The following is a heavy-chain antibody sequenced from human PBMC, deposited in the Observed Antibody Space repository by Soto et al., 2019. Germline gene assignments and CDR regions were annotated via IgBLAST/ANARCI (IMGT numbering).Heavy chain of an antibody. J-gene: IGHJ4*02. V-gene: IGHV3-30-3*01. CDR3: AREVEYTSAFGISSSFDY. CDR1: GFTLSSYA. CDR2: ISKGGSNL. D-gene: IGHD6-19*01. Sequence: SGGSLRLSCAASGFTLSSYAIHWVRQAPGKGLGWVTVISKGGSNLYFADSVKGRFTISRDNSKNTLYLQMNSLRSEDTAVYYCAREVEYTSAFGISSSFDYWGQGTLVTVSS.